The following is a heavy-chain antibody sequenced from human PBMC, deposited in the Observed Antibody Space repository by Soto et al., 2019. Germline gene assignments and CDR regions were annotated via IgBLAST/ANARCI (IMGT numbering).Heavy chain of an antibody. Sequence: QVQLQESGPGLVKPSETLSLTCTVSGGSISSYYWSWIRQPPGKGLEWIGYIYYSGSTNSNPSLKRRVTISVATSKNQFSLRLSSVTAADTAVYYWARRYGYAVDIWGQGTMVTVSS. D-gene: IGHD4-17*01. CDR3: ARRYGYAVDI. CDR1: GGSISSYY. V-gene: IGHV4-59*01. CDR2: IYYSGST. J-gene: IGHJ3*02.